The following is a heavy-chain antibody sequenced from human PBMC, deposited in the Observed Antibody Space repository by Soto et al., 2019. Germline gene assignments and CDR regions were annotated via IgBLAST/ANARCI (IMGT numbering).Heavy chain of an antibody. CDR3: ARTYGDYVPAFDI. V-gene: IGHV3-30-3*01. CDR2: ISYDGSNK. J-gene: IGHJ3*02. D-gene: IGHD4-17*01. Sequence: QVQLVESGGGVVQPGRSLRLSCAASGFTFSSYAMHWVRQAPGKGLEWVAGISYDGSNKYYADSVKGRFTIARDNSKNTLYLQMNSLRAEDTAVYYCARTYGDYVPAFDIWGQGTLVTVSS. CDR1: GFTFSSYA.